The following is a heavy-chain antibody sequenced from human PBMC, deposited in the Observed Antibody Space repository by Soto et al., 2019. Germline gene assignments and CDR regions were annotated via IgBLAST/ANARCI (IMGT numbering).Heavy chain of an antibody. CDR2: IYYSGST. CDR3: AGTTYYDILTGYHGGAFDI. Sequence: QVQLQESGPGLVKPSQTLSLTCTVSGGSISSGGYYWSWIRQQPGKGLEWIGYIYYSGSTYYNPSLKSRVTISVDTSKNQFSLKLSSVTAADTAVYYCAGTTYYDILTGYHGGAFDIWGQGTMVTVSS. V-gene: IGHV4-31*03. J-gene: IGHJ3*02. D-gene: IGHD3-9*01. CDR1: GGSISSGGYY.